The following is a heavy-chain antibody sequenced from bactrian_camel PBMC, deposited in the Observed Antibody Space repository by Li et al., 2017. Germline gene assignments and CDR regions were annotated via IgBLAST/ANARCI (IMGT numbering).Heavy chain of an antibody. CDR1: GRTYNNYV. CDR3: TRETQWVGYHEFAEY. J-gene: IGHJ4*01. V-gene: IGHV3S57*01. CDR2: IDSDGNP. D-gene: IGHD5*01. Sequence: HVQLVESGGSLVQAGTSLILSCAAVGRTYNNYVMGWFRQAPGKEREGVARIDSDGNPTYRDFLKGRFTISKDSAENTLYLQLNSLTREDSAMYYCTRETQWVGYHEFAEYWGQGTQVTVS.